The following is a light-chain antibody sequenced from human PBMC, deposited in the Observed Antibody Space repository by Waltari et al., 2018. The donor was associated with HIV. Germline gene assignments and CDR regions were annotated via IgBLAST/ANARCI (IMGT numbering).Light chain of an antibody. V-gene: IGKV4-1*01. CDR1: QGVFYTSNKKNY. Sequence: DIVMTQSPDSLAVSLGERATLRCKPSQGVFYTSNKKNYIAWYQQKAGQPPKLLVFWASTRESGVPDRFSGSGSGTDFTLTISSLQPEDVAVYYCQQYFSHPYTFGRGTKLEIK. J-gene: IGKJ2*01. CDR2: WAS. CDR3: QQYFSHPYT.